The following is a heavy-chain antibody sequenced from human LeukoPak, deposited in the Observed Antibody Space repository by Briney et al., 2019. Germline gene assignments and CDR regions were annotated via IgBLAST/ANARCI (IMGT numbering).Heavy chain of an antibody. V-gene: IGHV3-7*01. CDR3: ARELRTFDS. CDR2: IKHNGDYL. Sequence: GGSLRLSCAASGFTFSSYWMAWVRQAPGKGLEWVANIKHNGDYLNYVDSVEGRFTISRDNAQNSLYLHMTSLRAEDTAVYYCARELRTFDSWGQGTLVTVSS. J-gene: IGHJ4*02. D-gene: IGHD3-16*01. CDR1: GFTFSSYW.